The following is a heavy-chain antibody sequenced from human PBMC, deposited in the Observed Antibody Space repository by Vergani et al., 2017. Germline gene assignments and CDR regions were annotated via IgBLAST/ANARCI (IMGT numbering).Heavy chain of an antibody. D-gene: IGHD2-2*01. CDR2: IYHSGST. CDR1: GGSISSGGYS. V-gene: IGHV4-30-2*01. CDR3: ARESIVVVPAAIADYYYYYMDV. J-gene: IGHJ6*03. Sequence: QLQLQESGSGLVKPSQTLSLTCAVSGGSISSGGYSWSWIRQPPGKGLEWIGYIYHSGSTNYNPSLKSRVTISVDTSKNQFSLKLSSVTAADTAVYYCARESIVVVPAAIADYYYYYMDVWGKGTTVTVSS.